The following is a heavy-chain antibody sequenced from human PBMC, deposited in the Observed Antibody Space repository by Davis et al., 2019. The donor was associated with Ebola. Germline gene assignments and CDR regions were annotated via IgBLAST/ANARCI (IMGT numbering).Heavy chain of an antibody. CDR1: GFTFSDYY. Sequence: GESLKISCAASGFTFSDYYMSWIRQAPGKGLEWVSYISSSGSTIYYADSVKGRFTISRDNAKNSLYLQMNSLRAEDTAVYYCARDSPGDYGVCDYWGQGTLVTVSS. CDR3: ARDSPGDYGVCDY. CDR2: ISSSGSTI. D-gene: IGHD4-17*01. V-gene: IGHV3-11*04. J-gene: IGHJ4*02.